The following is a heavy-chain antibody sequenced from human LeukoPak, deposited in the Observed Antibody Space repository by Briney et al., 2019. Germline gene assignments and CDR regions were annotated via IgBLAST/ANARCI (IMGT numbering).Heavy chain of an antibody. J-gene: IGHJ4*02. V-gene: IGHV1-69*04. CDR3: ARGRAYYDSSGYSDY. CDR1: GGTFSSYA. D-gene: IGHD3-22*01. CDR2: IIPILGIA. Sequence: ASVKVSCKASGGTFSSYAISWVRQAPGQGLEWMGRIIPILGIANYAQKFQGRVTITADKSTSTAYMELSSLRSEDTAVYYCARGRAYYDSSGYSDYWGRGTLVTVSS.